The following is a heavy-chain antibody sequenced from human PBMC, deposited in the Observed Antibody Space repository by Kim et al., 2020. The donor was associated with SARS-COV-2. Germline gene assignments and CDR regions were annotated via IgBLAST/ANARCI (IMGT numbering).Heavy chain of an antibody. CDR1: GDSISSSTYF. CDR3: ARWQWQRGGRFDP. J-gene: IGHJ5*02. D-gene: IGHD6-19*01. CDR2: IYYTGST. V-gene: IGHV4-39*01. Sequence: SETLSLTCTVSGDSISSSTYFWGWIRQPPGKGLEWIGNIYYTGSTYYNPSLKSRVTISVDTSENKFSLRLSSVTAADTAVYFCARWQWQRGGRFDPCGQG.